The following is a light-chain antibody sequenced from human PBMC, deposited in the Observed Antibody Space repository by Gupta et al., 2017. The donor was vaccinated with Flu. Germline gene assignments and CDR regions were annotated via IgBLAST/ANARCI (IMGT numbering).Light chain of an antibody. V-gene: IGLV3-19*01. CDR2: AKN. CDR3: NSRDSTDNHQAV. Sequence: SSELTQDPAVSVPLGQTVRITFQGDSLRNPYASWYQQKPGQAPVLVIYAKNIRPSGIPDRFSGSSSGNTASLTITGAQAEDEADYYCNSRDSTDNHQAVFGGGTKLTVL. J-gene: IGLJ2*01. CDR1: SLRNPY.